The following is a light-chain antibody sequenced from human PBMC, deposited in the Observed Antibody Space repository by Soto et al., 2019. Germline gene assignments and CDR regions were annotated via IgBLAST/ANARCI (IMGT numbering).Light chain of an antibody. CDR3: CSYAGGSTWV. CDR2: EVS. Sequence: QSALTQPASVSGSPGQSITISCTGTSSDVGGYNYVSWYQQHPGKAPKVMIYEVSNRPSGVSNRFSGSKSGNTASLTISGLQAEDEADYYCCSYAGGSTWVFGGGTKVTVL. V-gene: IGLV2-23*02. CDR1: SSDVGGYNY. J-gene: IGLJ3*02.